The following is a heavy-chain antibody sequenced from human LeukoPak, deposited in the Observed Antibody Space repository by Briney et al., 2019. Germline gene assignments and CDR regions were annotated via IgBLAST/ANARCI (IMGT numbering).Heavy chain of an antibody. CDR1: GGTFSSYA. Sequence: RASVKVSCKASGGTFSSYAISWVRQAPGQGLEWMGGIIPIFGTANYAQKFQGRVTITADKSTSTAYMELSSLRSEDTAVYYCARVGGSYYDYYYYMDVWGKGTTVTVSS. V-gene: IGHV1-69*06. D-gene: IGHD1-26*01. J-gene: IGHJ6*03. CDR2: IIPIFGTA. CDR3: ARVGGSYYDYYYYMDV.